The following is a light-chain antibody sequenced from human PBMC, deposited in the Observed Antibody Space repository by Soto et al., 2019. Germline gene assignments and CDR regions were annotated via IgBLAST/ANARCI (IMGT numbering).Light chain of an antibody. CDR1: QTISSW. J-gene: IGKJ1*01. V-gene: IGKV1-5*03. CDR3: HQYNSYWT. Sequence: DIQMTQSPSTLSGSVGDRVTITCRASQTISSWLAWYQQKPGKAPKLLICKTSILENGVPSRFSGSGSGTEFTLSISSLQPDDFATYYCHQYNSYWTFGQGTKVDIK. CDR2: KTS.